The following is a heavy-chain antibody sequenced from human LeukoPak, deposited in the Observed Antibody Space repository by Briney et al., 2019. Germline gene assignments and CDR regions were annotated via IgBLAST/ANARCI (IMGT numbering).Heavy chain of an antibody. CDR1: GLTLSHHG. D-gene: IGHD1-7*01. CDR3: VTGSSGTNLLVYFDS. CDR2: IWYDGRNK. V-gene: IGHV3-30*02. Sequence: PGGSLRLSCTTSGLTLSHHGMHWVRQAPGRGLEWVAFIWYDGRNKNYADYVKGRFTLSRDNSKNMVYLQMNSLRVEDTAVYHCVTGSSGTNLLVYFDSWGQGPLVTVSS. J-gene: IGHJ4*02.